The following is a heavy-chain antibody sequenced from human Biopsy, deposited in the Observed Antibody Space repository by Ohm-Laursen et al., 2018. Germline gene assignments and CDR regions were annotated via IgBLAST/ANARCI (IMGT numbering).Heavy chain of an antibody. J-gene: IGHJ4*02. CDR2: ISYTGYT. V-gene: IGHV4-59*11. CDR1: GGSFTGHY. CDR3: ARGSNDFGGLYFPR. D-gene: IGHD4-23*01. Sequence: TLSLTCTVSGGSFTGHYWSWIRQPPGKGLEWIGHISYTGYTSYNASLKSRVTISVDTSRNHFSLRLSSLTAADTAVYYCARGSNDFGGLYFPRWGQGALLTVSS.